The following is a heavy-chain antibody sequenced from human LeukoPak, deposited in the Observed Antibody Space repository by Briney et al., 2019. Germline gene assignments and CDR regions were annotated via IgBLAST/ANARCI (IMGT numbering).Heavy chain of an antibody. CDR1: GYSISSGYY. J-gene: IGHJ3*02. CDR3: ARGRRLWFRELLSGAFDI. CDR2: IYHSGST. V-gene: IGHV4-38-2*02. D-gene: IGHD3-10*01. Sequence: SETLSLTCTVSGYSISSGYYWGWIRQPPGKGLAWIGSIYHSGSTYYNPSLKSRVTISVDTSKNQFSLKLSSVTAADTAVNYCARGRRLWFRELLSGAFDIWGQGTMVTVSS.